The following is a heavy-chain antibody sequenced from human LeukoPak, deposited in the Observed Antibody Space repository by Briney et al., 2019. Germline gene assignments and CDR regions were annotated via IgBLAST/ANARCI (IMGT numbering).Heavy chain of an antibody. Sequence: QSGGSLRLSCVASGFTFGKYWMSWVRQAPGKGLEWVANIKLDGSEKNYVDSVKGRFTISRDNTKNSLYLQMNSLRAEDTAVYFCARRRYNWNAIDYWGQGTLVTVSS. J-gene: IGHJ4*02. V-gene: IGHV3-7*03. D-gene: IGHD1-20*01. CDR3: ARRRYNWNAIDY. CDR1: GFTFGKYW. CDR2: IKLDGSEK.